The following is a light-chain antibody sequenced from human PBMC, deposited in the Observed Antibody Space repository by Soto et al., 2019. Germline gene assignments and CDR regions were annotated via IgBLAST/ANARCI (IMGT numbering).Light chain of an antibody. CDR1: QSLLHSNGYNY. CDR3: MQALQTPYT. J-gene: IGKJ2*01. Sequence: DLVMTQSPLSLPVTPGEPASISCRSSQSLLHSNGYNYLDWYLQKPGQSPQLLIYLGSNRASGVPDKVSSSGSGTDFTLKISRVEAEDVGVYYCMQALQTPYTFGQGTKLEIK. CDR2: LGS. V-gene: IGKV2-28*01.